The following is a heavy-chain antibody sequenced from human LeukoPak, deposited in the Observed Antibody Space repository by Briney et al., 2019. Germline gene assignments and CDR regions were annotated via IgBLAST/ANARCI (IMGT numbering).Heavy chain of an antibody. CDR3: ARGWEQWLIPFDY. V-gene: IGHV4-59*01. CDR1: GGSISSYY. Sequence: SETLSLACTVSGGSISSYYWSWIRQPPGKGLEWIGYIYYSGSTNYNPPLKSRVTISVDTSKNQFSLKLSSVTAADTAVYYCARGWEQWLIPFDYWGQGTLVTVSS. J-gene: IGHJ4*02. CDR2: IYYSGST. D-gene: IGHD6-19*01.